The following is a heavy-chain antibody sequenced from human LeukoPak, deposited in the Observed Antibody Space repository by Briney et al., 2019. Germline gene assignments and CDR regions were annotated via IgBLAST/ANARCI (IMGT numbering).Heavy chain of an antibody. Sequence: GGSLRLSCAASGFTFSSSGMHWVRQAPGKGLEWVAFIRYDGSNKYYADPVKGRFTISRDNSKNTLYLQMNSLRAEDTAVYYCAKVSGYDFSYFDYWGQGTLVTVSS. V-gene: IGHV3-30*02. D-gene: IGHD5-12*01. J-gene: IGHJ4*02. CDR3: AKVSGYDFSYFDY. CDR2: IRYDGSNK. CDR1: GFTFSSSG.